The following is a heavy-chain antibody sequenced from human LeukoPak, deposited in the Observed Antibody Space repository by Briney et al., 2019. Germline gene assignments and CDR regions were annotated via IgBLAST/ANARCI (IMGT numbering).Heavy chain of an antibody. D-gene: IGHD3-16*01. Sequence: SETLSLTCTVSGGSISSSNYYWGWIRQPPGKGLEWIGTIYYSGSTYYNPSLKSRVTISVDTSKNQFSLKLSSVTAADTAVYYCARRHPGGFYGIIDYWGQGTLVTVSS. CDR3: ARRHPGGFYGIIDY. V-gene: IGHV4-39*01. J-gene: IGHJ4*02. CDR2: IYYSGST. CDR1: GGSISSSNYY.